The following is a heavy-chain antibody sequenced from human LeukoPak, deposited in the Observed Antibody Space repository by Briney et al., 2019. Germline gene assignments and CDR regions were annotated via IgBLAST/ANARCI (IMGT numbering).Heavy chain of an antibody. Sequence: GGALRISCSASGFTFNSYGMPWVRQGPGKGLGGGAVIRYDGSNKYYADSVKGRFTISRDNSKNTLYLQMNSLRAEDTAVYYCARDVVPAAIGWFDPWGQGTLVTVSS. CDR2: IRYDGSNK. CDR3: ARDVVPAAIGWFDP. CDR1: GFTFNSYG. D-gene: IGHD2-2*02. V-gene: IGHV3-33*01. J-gene: IGHJ5*02.